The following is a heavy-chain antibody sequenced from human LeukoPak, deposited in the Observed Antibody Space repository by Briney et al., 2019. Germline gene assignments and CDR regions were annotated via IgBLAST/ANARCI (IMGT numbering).Heavy chain of an antibody. CDR1: GYSFSSYD. J-gene: IGHJ4*02. Sequence: GASVKVSYKASGYSFSSYDISWVRQATGQGLEWMGWMNPNIGNTGYAQQFQGRVTMTRNTSISTAYMELSSLTSEDTAVYYCARVPPGIAVAADEDYWGQGTLVTVSS. D-gene: IGHD6-19*01. CDR2: MNPNIGNT. V-gene: IGHV1-8*01. CDR3: ARVPPGIAVAADEDY.